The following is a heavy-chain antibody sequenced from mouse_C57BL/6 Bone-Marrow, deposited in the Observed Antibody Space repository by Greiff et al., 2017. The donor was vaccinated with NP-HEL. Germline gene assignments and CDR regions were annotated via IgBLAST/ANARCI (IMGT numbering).Heavy chain of an antibody. J-gene: IGHJ4*01. Sequence: VQLQQSGAELVRPGSSVKMSCKTSGYTFTSYGINWVKQRPGQGLEWIGYIYIGNGYTEYNEKFKGKATLTSDTSSSTSYMQLSSLTSEDSAIYCCANHPLDYGSSYRAMDYWGQGTSVTVSS. D-gene: IGHD1-1*01. CDR2: IYIGNGYT. V-gene: IGHV1-58*01. CDR3: ANHPLDYGSSYRAMDY. CDR1: GYTFTSYG.